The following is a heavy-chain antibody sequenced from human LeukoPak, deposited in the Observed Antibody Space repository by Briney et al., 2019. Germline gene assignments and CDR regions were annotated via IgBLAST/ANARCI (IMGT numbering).Heavy chain of an antibody. Sequence: TGGSLRLSCAASGFTFSSYWMHWVRRAPGKGLEWLSYITRSSSPIYYADSVKGRFTTSRDNAKNSLYLQMNSLRAEDTAVYYCAGYYDYVWGSYRPWDYWGQGTLVTVSS. V-gene: IGHV3-48*01. D-gene: IGHD3-16*02. CDR2: ITRSSSPI. CDR3: AGYYDYVWGSYRPWDY. J-gene: IGHJ4*02. CDR1: GFTFSSYW.